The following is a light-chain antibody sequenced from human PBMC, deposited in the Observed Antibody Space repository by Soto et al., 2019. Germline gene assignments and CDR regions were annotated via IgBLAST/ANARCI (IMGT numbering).Light chain of an antibody. J-gene: IGLJ1*01. V-gene: IGLV2-14*01. Sequence: QSVLTQPASVSGSPGQSITISCTGTSSDIGTYNYVSWYQQQPGKAPKLIIYRVFNRPSGVSSRFSGSKSGNTAPLTISGLQAEDEADYYCSSYSSGSTLVVFGTGTKVNVL. CDR3: SSYSSGSTLVV. CDR2: RVF. CDR1: SSDIGTYNY.